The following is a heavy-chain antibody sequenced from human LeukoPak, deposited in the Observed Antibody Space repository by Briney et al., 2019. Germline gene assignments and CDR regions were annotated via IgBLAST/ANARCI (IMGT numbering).Heavy chain of an antibody. Sequence: SETLSLTCAVSGGSISSGGYSWSWIRQPPGKGLEWIGYIYHSGSTYYNPSLKSRVTISVDRSKNQFSLKLSSVTAADTAVYYCAKGGYNYGVDPYFDYWAQGPLVTVPS. CDR2: IYHSGST. V-gene: IGHV4-30-2*01. J-gene: IGHJ4*02. CDR3: AKGGYNYGVDPYFDY. D-gene: IGHD5-18*01. CDR1: GGSISSGGYS.